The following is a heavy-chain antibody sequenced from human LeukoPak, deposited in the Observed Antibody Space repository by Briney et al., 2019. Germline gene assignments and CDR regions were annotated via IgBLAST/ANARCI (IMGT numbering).Heavy chain of an antibody. V-gene: IGHV3-23*01. CDR1: GFTFSSYG. J-gene: IGHJ3*02. CDR3: AKASGQIDCSSTSCPLGPPDAFDI. Sequence: GGSPRLSCAASGFTFSSYGMGWVRQAPGKGLEWVSAISGSGGSTYYADSVKGRFTISRDNSKNTLYLQMNSLRAEDTAVYYCAKASGQIDCSSTSCPLGPPDAFDIWGQGTMVTVSS. CDR2: ISGSGGST. D-gene: IGHD2-2*01.